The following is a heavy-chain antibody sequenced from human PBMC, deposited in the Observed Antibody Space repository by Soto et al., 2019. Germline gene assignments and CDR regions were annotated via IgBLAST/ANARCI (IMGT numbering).Heavy chain of an antibody. CDR1: GGTFSSYA. V-gene: IGHV1-69*06. Sequence: GASVKVSCKASGGTFSSYAISWVRQAPGQGLEWMGGIIPIFGTANYAQKFQGRVTITADKSTSTAYTTLSSIRSEDTAVYYCARRDDSSGYYTTPYYYGMDVWGQGTTVTVSS. CDR3: ARRDDSSGYYTTPYYYGMDV. CDR2: IIPIFGTA. J-gene: IGHJ6*02. D-gene: IGHD3-22*01.